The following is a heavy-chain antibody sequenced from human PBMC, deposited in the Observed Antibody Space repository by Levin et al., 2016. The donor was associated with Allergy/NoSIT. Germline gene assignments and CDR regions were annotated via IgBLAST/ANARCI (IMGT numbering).Heavy chain of an antibody. D-gene: IGHD2-2*01. J-gene: IGHJ6*02. CDR3: ARDSRVVVPAARYYYGMDV. V-gene: IGHV4-34*01. CDR2: INHSGST. CDR1: GGSFSGYY. Sequence: SETLSLTCAVYGGSFSGYYWSWIRQPPGKGLEWIGEINHSGSTNYNPSLKSRVTISVDTSKNQFSLKLSSVTAADTAVYYCARDSRVVVPAARYYYGMDVWGQGTTVTVSS.